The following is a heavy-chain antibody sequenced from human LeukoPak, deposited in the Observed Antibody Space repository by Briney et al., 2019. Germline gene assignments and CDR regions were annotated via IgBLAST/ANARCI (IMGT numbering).Heavy chain of an antibody. D-gene: IGHD3-10*01. CDR2: IYYSGYT. Sequence: PSETLSLTCRVSGGSISSYYWSWLRQPPGKGLEWIGCIYYSGYTNYKSSLKSRVTISVDTSKNQFSLKLSSVTAADTAVYYCARTTMVRGTYYMDVWGKGTTVTVSS. V-gene: IGHV4-59*01. J-gene: IGHJ6*03. CDR3: ARTTMVRGTYYMDV. CDR1: GGSISSYY.